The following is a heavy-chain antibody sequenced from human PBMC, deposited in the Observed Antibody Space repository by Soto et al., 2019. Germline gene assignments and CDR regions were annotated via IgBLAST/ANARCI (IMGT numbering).Heavy chain of an antibody. CDR1: GASIDDRGHH. CDR3: ARDKGISVVGFFRKDPYFGLDV. V-gene: IGHV4-39*02. Sequence: QLRESGPGQVSPSETLSLTCSVSGASIDDRGHHWSWLRRSPGRGLVWIGSVYHDGTNYDNPSLKSRVSVSVDTSQNQFSLRLASVTAADTAVYYCARDKGISVVGFFRKDPYFGLDVWGPGTTVTVSS. J-gene: IGHJ6*02. D-gene: IGHD6-19*01. CDR2: VYHDGTN.